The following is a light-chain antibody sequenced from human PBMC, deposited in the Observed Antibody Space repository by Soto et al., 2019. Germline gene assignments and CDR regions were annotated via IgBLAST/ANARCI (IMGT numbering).Light chain of an antibody. CDR1: QSISTY. Sequence: DIQMTQSPSSLPASVGDRVTLTCRASQSISTYLNWYQQKPGKAPKLVIYAASSLQSGVPARLSGGGSGTDFTLTISSLQPEDFATYYCQQSYTIPYTSGQGTKLEIK. CDR2: AAS. CDR3: QQSYTIPYT. J-gene: IGKJ2*01. V-gene: IGKV1-39*01.